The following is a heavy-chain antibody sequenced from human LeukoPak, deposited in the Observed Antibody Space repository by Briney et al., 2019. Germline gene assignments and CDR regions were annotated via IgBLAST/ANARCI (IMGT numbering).Heavy chain of an antibody. J-gene: IGHJ5*02. V-gene: IGHV3-23*01. Sequence: GGSLRLSCAASGNYWMHWVRQAPGKGLEWVSAISGSGGSTYYADSVKGRFTISRDNSKNTLYLQMNSLRAEDTAVYYCAKVYRVLRFLEWFEDWFDPWGQGTLVTVSS. D-gene: IGHD3-3*01. CDR3: AKVYRVLRFLEWFEDWFDP. CDR1: GNYW. CDR2: ISGSGGST.